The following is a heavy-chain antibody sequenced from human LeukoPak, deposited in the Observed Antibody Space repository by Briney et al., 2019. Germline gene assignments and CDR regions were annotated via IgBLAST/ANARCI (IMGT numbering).Heavy chain of an antibody. J-gene: IGHJ6*02. CDR1: GFPFSSYG. CDR2: IWFDGSNK. CDR3: AKAVAATGHYYFGMDV. D-gene: IGHD6-19*01. Sequence: GRSLSLSCPASGFPFSSYGMHWVRQAPGKGLEWVAVIWFDGSNKYYADSVKGRLTISRDNSKSTLYLQMNSLRAEDTAVYYCAKAVAATGHYYFGMDVWGQGTTVTVSS. V-gene: IGHV3-33*06.